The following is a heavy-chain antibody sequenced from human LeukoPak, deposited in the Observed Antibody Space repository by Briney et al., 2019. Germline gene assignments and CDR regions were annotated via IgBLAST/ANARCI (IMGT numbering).Heavy chain of an antibody. D-gene: IGHD4-11*01. CDR1: GFTFSSYS. V-gene: IGHV3-21*01. CDR2: ISSSSSYI. CDR3: ARKQTTVTTTVYYYMDV. Sequence: GGSLRLSCAASGFTFSSYSMNWVRQAPGKGLEWVSSISSSSSYIYYADSVKGRFTISRDNAKNSLYLQMHSLRAEDTAVYYCARKQTTVTTTVYYYMDVWGKGTTVTVSS. J-gene: IGHJ6*03.